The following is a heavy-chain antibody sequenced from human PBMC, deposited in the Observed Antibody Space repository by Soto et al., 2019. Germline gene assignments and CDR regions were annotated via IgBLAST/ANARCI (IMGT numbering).Heavy chain of an antibody. CDR3: ARPTYGSGSPRRAFDI. J-gene: IGHJ3*02. CDR1: GGSISSYY. V-gene: IGHV4-59*01. CDR2: IYDSGST. Sequence: SETLSLTCTVSGGSISSYYWTWIRQPPGKGLEWIGYIYDSGSTNYNPSLKSRVTISIDTSRNQFSLRVTSVTAADTAVYYCARPTYGSGSPRRAFDIWGQGTMVTVSS. D-gene: IGHD3-10*01.